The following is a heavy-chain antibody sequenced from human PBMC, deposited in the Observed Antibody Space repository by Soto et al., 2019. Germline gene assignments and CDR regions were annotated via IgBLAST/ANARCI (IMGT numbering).Heavy chain of an antibody. CDR3: ARCPLLRFLEWPYGMDV. V-gene: IGHV3-11*01. CDR1: GFTFSDYY. J-gene: IGHJ6*02. D-gene: IGHD3-3*01. Sequence: GGSLRLSCAASGFTFSDYYMSWIRQAPGKGLEWVSYISSSGSTIYYADPVKGRFTISRDNAKNSLYLQMNSLRAEDTAVYYCARCPLLRFLEWPYGMDVWGQGTTVTVSS. CDR2: ISSSGSTI.